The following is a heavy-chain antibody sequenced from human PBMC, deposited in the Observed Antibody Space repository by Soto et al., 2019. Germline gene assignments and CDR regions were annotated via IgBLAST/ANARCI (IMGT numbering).Heavy chain of an antibody. D-gene: IGHD1-7*01. CDR2: IYRTGST. CDR1: GGSFTSNNW. V-gene: IGHV4-4*02. J-gene: IGHJ4*02. CDR3: ASRDPGTSVDY. Sequence: SETLSLTCAVSGGSFTSNNWWAWVRQPPGQGLEWIGEIYRTGSTNYNPSLKSRVTISLDKSENQFSLKVTSLTAADTAVYYCASRDPGTSVDYWGRGTLVTVS.